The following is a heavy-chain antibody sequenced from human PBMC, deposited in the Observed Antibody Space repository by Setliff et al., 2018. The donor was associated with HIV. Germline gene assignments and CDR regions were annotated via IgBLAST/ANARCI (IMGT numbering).Heavy chain of an antibody. CDR2: INEDGSIT. D-gene: IGHD6-19*01. J-gene: IGHJ4*02. Sequence: GGSLRLSCEASGFSVTDTYMGWVRQAPGKGLVWVSRINEDGSITTYADSVEGRFTISRDNAKNTVYLQMNSLRAEDTAVYYCANMQWASNAWYSFDYWGQGALVTVSS. CDR3: ANMQWASNAWYSFDY. CDR1: GFSVTDTY. V-gene: IGHV3-74*03.